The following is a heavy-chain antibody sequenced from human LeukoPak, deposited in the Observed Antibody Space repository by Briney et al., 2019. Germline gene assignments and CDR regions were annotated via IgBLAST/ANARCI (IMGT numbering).Heavy chain of an antibody. Sequence: ASVKVSCKASGYTFTGYYMHWVRQAPGQGLEWMGRINPNSSGTTYAQKFQGRVTMTRDTSISTAYMELSRLRSDDTAVYYCARVSTYDILTGYYIRSNAFDIWGQGTMVTVS. CDR1: GYTFTGYY. D-gene: IGHD3-9*01. CDR2: INPNSSGT. V-gene: IGHV1-2*06. J-gene: IGHJ3*02. CDR3: ARVSTYDILTGYYIRSNAFDI.